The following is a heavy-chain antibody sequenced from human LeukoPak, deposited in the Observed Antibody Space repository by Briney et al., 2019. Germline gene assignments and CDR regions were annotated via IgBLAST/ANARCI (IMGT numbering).Heavy chain of an antibody. CDR1: GITLRRYA. CDR2: ISGSGDRT. Sequence: PGGSLRLSCAASGITLRRYAMSWVRQAPGKGLEWVSAISGSGDRTYHADSVKGRFTVSRDTSKNTLFLQMNSLRAEDTAVYYCAKLLRGVVVPYFDYWGQGTLVTVSS. D-gene: IGHD3-10*01. V-gene: IGHV3-23*01. CDR3: AKLLRGVVVPYFDY. J-gene: IGHJ4*02.